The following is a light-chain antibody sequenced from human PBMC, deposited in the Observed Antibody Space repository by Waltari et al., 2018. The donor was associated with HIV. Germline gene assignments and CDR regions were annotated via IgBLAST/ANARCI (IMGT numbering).Light chain of an antibody. CDR2: SNN. CDR1: SSNIGSNT. Sequence: QSVLTQPPSASGTPGQRVTISCSGSSSNIGSNTVNWYQQLPGTAPKLLIYSNNRRPSGVPDRCSGSKSGTSASLAISGLQSEDEADYYCAAWDDSLNGPGVVFGGGTKLTVL. CDR3: AAWDDSLNGPGVV. J-gene: IGLJ2*01. V-gene: IGLV1-44*01.